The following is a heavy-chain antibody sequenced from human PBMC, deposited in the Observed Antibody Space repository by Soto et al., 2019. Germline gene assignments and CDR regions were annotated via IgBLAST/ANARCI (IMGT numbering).Heavy chain of an antibody. CDR2: INAGNGNT. J-gene: IGHJ4*02. D-gene: IGHD1-20*01. V-gene: IGHV1-3*01. CDR1: GYMFTNFA. CDR3: ARQSSITFDH. Sequence: GASVKVSCKASGYMFTNFAMNWVRQAPGQRLEWMGRINAGNGNTYYSQKLQGKVAFTRDTSASTVYMELSSLRSEDTAIYYCARQSSITFDHWGQGTLVTV.